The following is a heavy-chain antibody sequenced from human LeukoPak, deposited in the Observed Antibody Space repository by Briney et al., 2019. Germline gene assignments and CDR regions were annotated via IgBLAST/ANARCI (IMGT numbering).Heavy chain of an antibody. Sequence: SETLSLTCTVSGGSISSGVYYWSWIRQPPGKGLGWIGYIYYSGRTYYNPSLKSRVTISVDTSKNQFSLKLSSVTAADTAVYYCARVRSAYCGGDCHHIDYWGQGTLVTVSS. V-gene: IGHV4-30-4*01. CDR2: IYYSGRT. CDR3: ARVRSAYCGGDCHHIDY. J-gene: IGHJ4*02. CDR1: GGSISSGVYY. D-gene: IGHD2-21*02.